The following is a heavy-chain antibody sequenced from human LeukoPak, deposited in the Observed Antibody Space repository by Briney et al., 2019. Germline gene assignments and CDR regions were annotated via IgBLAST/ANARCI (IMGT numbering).Heavy chain of an antibody. D-gene: IGHD1-1*01. CDR2: ISSNGGST. J-gene: IGHJ6*02. Sequence: GGSLRLSCSASGFTFSSYAMHWVRQAPGKGLEYVSAISSNGGSTYYADSVKGRFTISRDNSKNTLYLQMISLRAEDTAVYYCVNEVGTYYYGMDVWGQGTTVTVSS. CDR1: GFTFSSYA. V-gene: IGHV3-64D*06. CDR3: VNEVGTYYYGMDV.